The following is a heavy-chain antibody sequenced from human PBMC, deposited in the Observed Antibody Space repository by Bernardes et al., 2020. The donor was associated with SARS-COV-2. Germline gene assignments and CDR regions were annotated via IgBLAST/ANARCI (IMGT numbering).Heavy chain of an antibody. CDR2: INSDGSST. D-gene: IGHD2-21*02. CDR3: VRDVAVTGTHFDY. J-gene: IGHJ4*02. CDR1: GFTFSSYW. V-gene: IGHV3-74*01. Sequence: GGSLSLSCAASGFTFSSYWMHWVRQAPGKGLVWVSRINSDGSSTRYADSVKGRFTISRDNAKNTLYLQMNSLRAEDTAVYYCVRDVAVTGTHFDYWGQGTLVTVSS.